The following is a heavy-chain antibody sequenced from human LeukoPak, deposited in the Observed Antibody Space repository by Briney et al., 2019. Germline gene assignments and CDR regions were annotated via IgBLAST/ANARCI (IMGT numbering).Heavy chain of an antibody. CDR2: ISSSGSTI. CDR1: GFTLSDYY. Sequence: GGSLRLSCAASGFTLSDYYMSWIRQAPGKGLEWVSYISSSGSTIYYADSVKGRFTISRDNAKNSLYLQMNSLRAEDTAVYYCARDRYYYDSSGYGPFDYWGQGTLSPSPQ. D-gene: IGHD3-22*01. J-gene: IGHJ4*02. CDR3: ARDRYYYDSSGYGPFDY. V-gene: IGHV3-11*01.